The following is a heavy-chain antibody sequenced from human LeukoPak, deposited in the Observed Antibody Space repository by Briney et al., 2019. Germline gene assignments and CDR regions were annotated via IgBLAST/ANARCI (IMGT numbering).Heavy chain of an antibody. D-gene: IGHD5-24*01. CDR1: GGSISSYC. Sequence: SETLSLTCTVSGGSISSYCWSWIRQPPGKGLEWIGYIYYSGSTNYNPSLKSRVTMSVDTSKNQFSLKLSSVTAADTAVYYCARGEMVFDYWGQGTLVTVSS. J-gene: IGHJ4*02. CDR3: ARGEMVFDY. V-gene: IGHV4-59*12. CDR2: IYYSGST.